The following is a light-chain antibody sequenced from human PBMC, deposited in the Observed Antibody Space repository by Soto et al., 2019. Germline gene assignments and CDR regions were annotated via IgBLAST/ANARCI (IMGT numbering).Light chain of an antibody. V-gene: IGLV2-8*01. Sequence: QSVLDQPPSASGSPGQSVTISCTGTSSDVGGYNYVSWYQQHPGKAPKLMIYEVSKWPSGVPDRFSGSKSGNTASLTVSGLQAEDEADYYCSSYAGSNNFVFGTGTKATVL. J-gene: IGLJ1*01. CDR2: EVS. CDR1: SSDVGGYNY. CDR3: SSYAGSNNFV.